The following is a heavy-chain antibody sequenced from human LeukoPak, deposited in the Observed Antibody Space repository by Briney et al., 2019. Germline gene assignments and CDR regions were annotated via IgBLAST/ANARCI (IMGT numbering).Heavy chain of an antibody. Sequence: SETLSLTRAVSGYSISSGYYWGWIRQPPGKGLEWIGSIYHSGSTYYNPSLKSRVTISVDTSKNQFSLKLSSVTAADTAVYYCARGIAAAGTGYWGQGTLVTVSS. V-gene: IGHV4-38-2*01. CDR3: ARGIAAAGTGY. CDR1: GYSISSGYY. D-gene: IGHD6-13*01. CDR2: IYHSGST. J-gene: IGHJ4*02.